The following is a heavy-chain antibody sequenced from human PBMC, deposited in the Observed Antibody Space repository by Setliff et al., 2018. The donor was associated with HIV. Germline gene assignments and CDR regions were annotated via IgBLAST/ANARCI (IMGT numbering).Heavy chain of an antibody. CDR1: GYSFTNYW. V-gene: IGHV5-51*01. J-gene: IGHJ3*02. CDR2: IYPGDSDT. D-gene: IGHD1-26*01. CDR3: ERLGYSGSYLGAFDI. Sequence: LGESLKISCKGSGYSFTNYWIGWVRQMPGKGLEWMGIIYPGDSDTRYRPSFQGQVTISVDKSISTAYLQWSGLKASDTAMYYCERLGYSGSYLGAFDIWGQGTMVTVSS.